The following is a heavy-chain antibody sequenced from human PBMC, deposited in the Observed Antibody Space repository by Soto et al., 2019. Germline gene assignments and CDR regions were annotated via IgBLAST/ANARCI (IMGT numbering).Heavy chain of an antibody. CDR1: GFTFSSYS. CDR3: ARDHISVTGTTTPWYYYYGMDV. J-gene: IGHJ6*02. V-gene: IGHV3-21*01. D-gene: IGHD1-7*01. Sequence: WGSLRLSCAASGFTFSSYSMNWVRQAPGKGLEWVSYISSSSSYIYYADSVKGRFTISRDNAKNSLYLQMNSLRAEDTAVYYCARDHISVTGTTTPWYYYYGMDVWGQGTTVTVSS. CDR2: ISSSSSYI.